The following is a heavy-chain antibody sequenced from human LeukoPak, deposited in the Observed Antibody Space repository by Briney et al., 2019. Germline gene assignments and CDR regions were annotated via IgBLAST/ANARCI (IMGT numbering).Heavy chain of an antibody. CDR3: AKDYGPQAYGAGSYSIDF. Sequence: GGSLRLSCAASGFTFSSYAMHWVRQAPGKGLEWVAVISYDGSNKYYADSVKGRFTISRDNAKNSLHLQMNSLRPEDTALYYCAKDYGPQAYGAGSYSIDFWGQGSLVTVSS. CDR2: ISYDGSNK. J-gene: IGHJ4*02. D-gene: IGHD3-10*01. V-gene: IGHV3-30-3*01. CDR1: GFTFSSYA.